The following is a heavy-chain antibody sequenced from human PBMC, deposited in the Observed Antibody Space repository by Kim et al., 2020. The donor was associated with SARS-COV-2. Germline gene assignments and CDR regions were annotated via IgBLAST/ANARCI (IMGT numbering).Heavy chain of an antibody. V-gene: IGHV1-46*01. Sequence: ASVKVSCKASGYTFTSYYMHWVRQAPGQGLEWMGIINPSGGSTSYAQKFQGRVTMTRDTSTSTVYMELSSLRSEDTAVYYCARVQFGGNSEYYYYYGMDVWGQGTTVTVSS. J-gene: IGHJ6*02. CDR3: ARVQFGGNSEYYYYYGMDV. CDR2: INPSGGST. CDR1: GYTFTSYY. D-gene: IGHD2-21*02.